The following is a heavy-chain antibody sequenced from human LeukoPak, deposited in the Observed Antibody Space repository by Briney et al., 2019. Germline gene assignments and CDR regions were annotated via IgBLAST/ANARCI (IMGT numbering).Heavy chain of an antibody. V-gene: IGHV4-38-2*02. Sequence: PSETLSLTCTVSGYSFSSDHYWGWIRPPPGRGLEWVGRFYHSGTTYYNPSLKSRVTISVDTSKNQFSLKLSSVTAADTAVYYCARALDYYDSSGYYSYYYYMDVWGKGTTVTVSS. CDR2: FYHSGTT. D-gene: IGHD3-22*01. CDR1: GYSFSSDHY. J-gene: IGHJ6*03. CDR3: ARALDYYDSSGYYSYYYYMDV.